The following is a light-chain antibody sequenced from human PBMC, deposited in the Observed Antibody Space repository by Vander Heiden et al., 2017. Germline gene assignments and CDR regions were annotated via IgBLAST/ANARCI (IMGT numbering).Light chain of an antibody. J-gene: IGLJ3*02. CDR1: SGHSNYA. V-gene: IGLV4-69*01. Sequence: QLVLTQSPFASASLGASVKLTCTLSSGHSNYAIAWHQLQPEKGPRYLMKLKSDGSHSKGDGIPDRFSGSSSGAERYLTISSLQSEDEADYYCQTWGTGIQVFGGGTKLTVL. CDR2: LKSDGSH. CDR3: QTWGTGIQV.